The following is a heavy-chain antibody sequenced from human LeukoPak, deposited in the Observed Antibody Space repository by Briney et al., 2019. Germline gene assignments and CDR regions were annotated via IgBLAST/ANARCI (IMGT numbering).Heavy chain of an antibody. CDR3: AKQPTYGDYAPFDY. Sequence: GGSLRLSCAASGFTFSSYGMHWVRQAPGKGLEWVAVISYDGSNKYYADSVKGRFTISRDNSKNTLYLQMNSLRAEDTAVHYCAKQPTYGDYAPFDYWGQGTLVTVSS. V-gene: IGHV3-30*18. CDR1: GFTFSSYG. CDR2: ISYDGSNK. D-gene: IGHD4-17*01. J-gene: IGHJ4*02.